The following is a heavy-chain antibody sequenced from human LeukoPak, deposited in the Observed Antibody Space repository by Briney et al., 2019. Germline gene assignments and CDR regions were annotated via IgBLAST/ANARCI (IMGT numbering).Heavy chain of an antibody. J-gene: IGHJ4*02. D-gene: IGHD3-16*01. CDR1: GGSISSYY. CDR3: AREARLGFDY. V-gene: IGHV4-59*12. Sequence: SETLSLTCTVSGGSISSYYWSWIRQPPGKGLEWIGYIHYRGSTDYNPSLKSRVTISVDTSKNQFSLKLSSVTAADTAVYYCAREARLGFDYWGQGTLVTVSS. CDR2: IHYRGST.